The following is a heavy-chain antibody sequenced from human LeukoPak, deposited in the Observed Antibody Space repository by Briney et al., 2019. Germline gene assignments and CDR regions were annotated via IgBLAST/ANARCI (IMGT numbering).Heavy chain of an antibody. J-gene: IGHJ5*02. D-gene: IGHD2-15*01. CDR2: ISYDGSNK. Sequence: PGGSLRLSCAASGFTFSSYAMHWVRQAPGKGLEWVAVISYDGSNKYYADSVKGRFTISGDNSKNTLYLQMNSLRAEDTAVYYCAKDRRHCSGGSCYPRNWFDPWGQGTLVTVSS. CDR1: GFTFSSYA. V-gene: IGHV3-30*04. CDR3: AKDRRHCSGGSCYPRNWFDP.